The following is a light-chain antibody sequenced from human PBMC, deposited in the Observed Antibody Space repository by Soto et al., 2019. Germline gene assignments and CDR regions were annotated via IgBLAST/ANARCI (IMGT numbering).Light chain of an antibody. J-gene: IGLJ2*01. CDR2: SNN. CDR3: AACDDSLNGVV. Sequence: QSVLTQPPSASGTPGQRVTISCSGSSSNIGSNTVNWYQQLPGTAPKLLIYSNNQRPSGVPDRFSGSKSGTSASLAISVLQSEDEADYYCAACDDSLNGVVFGGGTKLTVL. V-gene: IGLV1-44*01. CDR1: SSNIGSNT.